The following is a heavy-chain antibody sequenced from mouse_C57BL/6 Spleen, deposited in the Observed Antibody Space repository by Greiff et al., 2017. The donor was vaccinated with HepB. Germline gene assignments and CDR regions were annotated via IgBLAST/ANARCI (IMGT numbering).Heavy chain of an antibody. J-gene: IGHJ2*01. D-gene: IGHD2-4*01. Sequence: QVQLQQSGAELARPGASVKLSCKASGYTFTSYGISWVKQRTGQGLEWIGEIYPSSGNTYYNEKFKGEATLTADKSSSTAYLELRSLTSDDSAVYFGARYYDYDMYYFDYWGQGTTLTVSS. CDR1: GYTFTSYG. CDR3: ARYYDYDMYYFDY. V-gene: IGHV1-81*01. CDR2: IYPSSGNT.